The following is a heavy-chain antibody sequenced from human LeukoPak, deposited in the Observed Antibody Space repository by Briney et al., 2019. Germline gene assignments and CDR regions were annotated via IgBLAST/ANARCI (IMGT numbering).Heavy chain of an antibody. CDR2: INQDGSEK. V-gene: IGHV3-7*01. CDR3: ARDRWTYYYDSSGPWDY. D-gene: IGHD3-22*01. J-gene: IGHJ4*02. Sequence: AGGSLRLSCAASGFTFSSYWMNWVRQAPGKGLEWVANINQDGSEKYSVDSVKGRFTISRDNAKNSLYLQMNSLRAEDTAVYYCARDRWTYYYDSSGPWDYWGQGTLVTVSS. CDR1: GFTFSSYW.